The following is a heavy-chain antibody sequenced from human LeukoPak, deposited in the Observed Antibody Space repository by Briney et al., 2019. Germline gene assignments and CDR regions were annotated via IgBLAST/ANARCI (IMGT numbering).Heavy chain of an antibody. CDR3: ARVEDSSGYYPPHHDAFDI. CDR1: GFTFSSYA. J-gene: IGHJ3*02. V-gene: IGHV3-30-3*01. D-gene: IGHD3-22*01. Sequence: GGSLRLSCAASGFTFSSYAMHWVRQAPRKGLEWVAVISYDGSNKYYADSVKGPFTISRDNSKNTLYLQMNSLRAEDTAVYYCARVEDSSGYYPPHHDAFDIWGQGTMVTVSS. CDR2: ISYDGSNK.